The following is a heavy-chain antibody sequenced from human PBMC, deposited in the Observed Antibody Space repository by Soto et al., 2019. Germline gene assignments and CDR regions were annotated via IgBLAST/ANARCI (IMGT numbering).Heavy chain of an antibody. V-gene: IGHV3-23*01. CDR2: ISGSGGST. J-gene: IGHJ4*02. CDR3: AKDRGCSGGSCYSFDY. D-gene: IGHD2-15*01. CDR1: GFTFSSYA. Sequence: VGSLRLSCAASGFTFSSYAMSWVRQAPGKGLEWVSAISGSGGSTYYADSVKGRFTISRDNSKNTLYLQMNSLRAEDTAVYYCAKDRGCSGGSCYSFDYWGQGTLVTVSS.